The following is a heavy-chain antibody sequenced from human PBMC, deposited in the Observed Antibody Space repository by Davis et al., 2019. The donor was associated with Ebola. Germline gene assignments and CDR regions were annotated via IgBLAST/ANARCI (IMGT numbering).Heavy chain of an antibody. J-gene: IGHJ4*02. Sequence: GESLKISCAGSGFNVTKFLMNWVRQAPGRGLEWVSYISENRDDTFYTDSVRGRFIISRDKSNNTLYLQMNSLRVDDTAVYYCATTQWLREFDNWGQGTLVTVSS. V-gene: IGHV3-23*01. D-gene: IGHD6-19*01. CDR1: GFNVTKFL. CDR3: ATTQWLREFDN. CDR2: ISENRDDT.